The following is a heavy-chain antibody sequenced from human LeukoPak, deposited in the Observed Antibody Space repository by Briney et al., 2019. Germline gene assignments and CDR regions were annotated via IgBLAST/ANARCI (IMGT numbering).Heavy chain of an antibody. D-gene: IGHD3-10*01. CDR2: IKQDGSEQ. CDR1: GITFNNAW. J-gene: IGHJ5*02. V-gene: IGHV3-7*01. CDR3: ARPLMYYYGSETYFWFDP. Sequence: GGSLRLSCSASGITFNNAWMTWVRQAPGKGLEWVANIKQDGSEQYYVDSVKGRFTISRDNAKNSLSLQMNSLRAEDTAVYYCARPLMYYYGSETYFWFDPWGQGTLVTVSS.